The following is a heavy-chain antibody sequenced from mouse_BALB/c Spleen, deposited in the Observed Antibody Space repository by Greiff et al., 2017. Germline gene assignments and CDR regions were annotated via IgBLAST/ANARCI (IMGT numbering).Heavy chain of an antibody. CDR2: IWGDGST. CDR1: GFSLPGYG. J-gene: IGHJ3*01. D-gene: IGHD2-3*01. V-gene: IGHV2-6-7*01. Sequence: VQLKESGPGLVAPSQSLSITCTVSGFSLPGYGVNWVRPPPGKGLEWLGKIWGDGSTDSNSALKSRLGISQDNSKSKVFLKMNSMQTDDTARYYCARGDGYYSAWFAYWGQGTLVTVSA. CDR3: ARGDGYYSAWFAY.